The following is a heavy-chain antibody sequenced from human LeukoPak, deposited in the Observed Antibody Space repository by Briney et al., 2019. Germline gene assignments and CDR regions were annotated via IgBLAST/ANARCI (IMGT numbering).Heavy chain of an antibody. V-gene: IGHV3-23*01. CDR1: GFTFSSYA. CDR2: ISGSGGST. Sequence: TGGSLRLSCAASGFTFSSYAMSWVRQAPGKGLEWVSAISGSGGSTYYADSVKGRFTISRDNSKNTLYLQMNSLRAEDTAVYYCAKSAHSGWQPRWYYYYYYGMDVWGQGTTVTVSS. CDR3: AKSAHSGWQPRWYYYYYYGMDV. J-gene: IGHJ6*02. D-gene: IGHD6-19*01.